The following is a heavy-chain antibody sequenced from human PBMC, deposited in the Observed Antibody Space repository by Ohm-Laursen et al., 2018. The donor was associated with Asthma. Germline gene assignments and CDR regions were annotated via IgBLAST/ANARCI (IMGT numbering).Heavy chain of an antibody. CDR2: LYYSGSN. CDR1: GGSISSGGYP. J-gene: IGHJ4*02. D-gene: IGHD2-15*01. V-gene: IGHV4-61*08. CDR3: ARGPSAAVTSPLDS. Sequence: GTLSLTCSVSGGSISSGGYPWSWIRQPPGKGLEWIGYLYYSGSNKYNPSLQSRVTISGDTSQNQFSLRLRSVTAADTAVYYCARGPSAAVTSPLDSWGQGTLVTVTS.